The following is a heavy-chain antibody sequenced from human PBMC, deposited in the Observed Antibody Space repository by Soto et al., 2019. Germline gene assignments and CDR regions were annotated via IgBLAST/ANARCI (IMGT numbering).Heavy chain of an antibody. CDR1: GGSISSGGYF. J-gene: IGHJ4*02. CDR3: ARYYCSTTTCYYFDY. D-gene: IGHD2-2*01. Sequence: PSETLSLTCVVSGGSISSGGYFWSWIRQPPGKGLEWIGYIYHSGSTYYNPSLKSRVTISVDTSKNQFSLTLSSVTAADTAVYYCARYYCSTTTCYYFDYWGQGTLVTVSS. CDR2: IYHSGST. V-gene: IGHV4-30-2*01.